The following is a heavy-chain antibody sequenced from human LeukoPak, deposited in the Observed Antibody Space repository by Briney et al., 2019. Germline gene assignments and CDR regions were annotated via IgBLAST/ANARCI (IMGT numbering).Heavy chain of an antibody. CDR3: ARSGRKNIVVVPAAKKTFDV. CDR2: INHSGST. J-gene: IGHJ3*01. V-gene: IGHV4-34*01. D-gene: IGHD2-2*01. CDR1: GGSFSGYY. Sequence: SETLSLTCAVYGGSFSGYYRSWIRQPPGKGLEWIGEINHSGSTNYNPSLKSRVTISVDTSKNQFSLRLISVTAADTAVYYCARSGRKNIVVVPAAKKTFDVWGQGTMVTVSS.